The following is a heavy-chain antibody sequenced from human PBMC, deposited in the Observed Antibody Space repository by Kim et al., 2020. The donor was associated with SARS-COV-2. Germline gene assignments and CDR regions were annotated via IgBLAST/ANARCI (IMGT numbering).Heavy chain of an antibody. J-gene: IGHJ5*01. CDR1: GYTFNNYF. Sequence: ASVKVSCKASGYTFNNYFVHWVRQAPGQGLEWMGIINPSGGRTSYAQKFQGRVTMTRDTSTSKVYMEVSSLTSEDTAVYYCARRFCGDTNCYHNRLDSWGQGTLVTVSS. D-gene: IGHD2-2*01. CDR2: INPSGGRT. V-gene: IGHV1-46*02. CDR3: ARRFCGDTNCYHNRLDS.